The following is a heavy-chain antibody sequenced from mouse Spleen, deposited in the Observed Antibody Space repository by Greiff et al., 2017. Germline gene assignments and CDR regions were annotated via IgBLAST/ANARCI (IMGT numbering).Heavy chain of an antibody. CDR2: ISYDGSN. Sequence: DVQLQESGPGLVKPSQSLSLTCSVTGYSITSGYYWNWIRQFPGNKLEWMGYISYDGSNNYNPSLKNRISITRDTSKNQFFLKLNSVTTEDTATYYCARVAPGYGNPFAYWGQGTLVTVSA. CDR3: ARVAPGYGNPFAY. D-gene: IGHD2-10*02. CDR1: GYSITSGYY. J-gene: IGHJ3*01. V-gene: IGHV3-6*02.